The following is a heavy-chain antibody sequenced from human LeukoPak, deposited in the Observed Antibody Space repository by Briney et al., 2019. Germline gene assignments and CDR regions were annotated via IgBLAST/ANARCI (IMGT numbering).Heavy chain of an antibody. CDR1: GGSISSSNW. V-gene: IGHV4-4*02. Sequence: PSGTLSLTCAVSGGSISSSNWWGWVRQPPGKGLEWIGEIYHSGSTNYNPSLKSRVTISVDTSKNQFSLKLSSVTAADTAVYYCARVLNWNTPSIWFDPWGQGTLVTVSS. CDR3: ARVLNWNTPSIWFDP. CDR2: IYHSGST. D-gene: IGHD1-1*01. J-gene: IGHJ5*02.